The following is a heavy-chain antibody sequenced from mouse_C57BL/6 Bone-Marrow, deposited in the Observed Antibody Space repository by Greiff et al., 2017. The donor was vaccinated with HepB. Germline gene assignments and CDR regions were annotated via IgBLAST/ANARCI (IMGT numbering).Heavy chain of an antibody. Sequence: EVHLVESGGGLVQPGGSLSLSCAASGFTFTDYYMSWVRQPPGKALEWLGFIRNKANGYTTEYSASVKGLFTISRDNSQSILYLQMNALGAEDSATYYCARYRGLGIFAYWGQGTLVTVSA. J-gene: IGHJ3*01. CDR2: IRNKANGYTT. CDR1: GFTFTDYY. V-gene: IGHV7-3*01. CDR3: ARYRGLGIFAY.